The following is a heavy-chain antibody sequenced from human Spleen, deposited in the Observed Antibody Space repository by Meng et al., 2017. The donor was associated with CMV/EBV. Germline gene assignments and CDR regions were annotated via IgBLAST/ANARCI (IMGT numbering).Heavy chain of an antibody. CDR2: MYYSGST. J-gene: IGHJ4*02. CDR1: GGSISSYY. CDR3: ARVGGITGTSDY. Sequence: SETLSLTCTVSGGSISSYYWSWIRQPPGKGLEWIGYMYYSGSTNYNPSLKSRVTISVDTSKNQFSLKLSSVTAADTVMYYCARVGGITGTSDYWGQGTLVTVSS. D-gene: IGHD1-7*01. V-gene: IGHV4-59*01.